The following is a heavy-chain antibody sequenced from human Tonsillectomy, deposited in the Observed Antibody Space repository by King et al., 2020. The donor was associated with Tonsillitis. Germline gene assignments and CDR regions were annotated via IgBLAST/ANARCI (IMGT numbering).Heavy chain of an antibody. V-gene: IGHV3-21*01. D-gene: IGHD2-21*01. CDR3: ARALYCGGDCYAFDI. J-gene: IGHJ3*02. CDR1: GFTFSSYS. Sequence: VQLVESGGGLVKPGGSLRRSCAASGFTFSSYSMKWVRQAPGEGLVWVSFSSSSSRYIYYADSVKGRFTISRDNAKNPLYLQMNSLRAEDTAVYYCARALYCGGDCYAFDIWGQGTMVTVSS. CDR2: SSSSSRYI.